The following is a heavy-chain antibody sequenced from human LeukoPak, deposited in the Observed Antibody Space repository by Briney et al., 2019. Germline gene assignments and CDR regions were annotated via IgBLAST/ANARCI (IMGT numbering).Heavy chain of an antibody. CDR3: AKERVIAAAGFDY. D-gene: IGHD6-13*01. CDR2: ISYDGSNK. CDR1: GFTFSSYA. V-gene: IGHV3-30*04. J-gene: IGHJ4*02. Sequence: GGSLRLSCAASGFTFSSYAMHWVRQAPGKGLEWVAVISYDGSNKYYADSVKGRFTISRDNSKDTLYLQMNSLRAEDTAVYYCAKERVIAAAGFDYWGQGTLVTVSS.